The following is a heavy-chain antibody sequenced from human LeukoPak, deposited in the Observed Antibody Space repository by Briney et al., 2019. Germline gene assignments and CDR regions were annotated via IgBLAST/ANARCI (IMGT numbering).Heavy chain of an antibody. Sequence: GGSLRLSCAVSGFTFSSDWMIWVRQAPGKGLEWVANINPDGSEKNYVDSVRGRFTISRDNSKNTLYLQMNSLRAEDTAVYYCAKGTTVTNYYYYYMDVWGKGTTVTVSS. CDR1: GFTFSSDW. J-gene: IGHJ6*03. D-gene: IGHD4-17*01. CDR2: INPDGSEK. CDR3: AKGTTVTNYYYYYMDV. V-gene: IGHV3-7*03.